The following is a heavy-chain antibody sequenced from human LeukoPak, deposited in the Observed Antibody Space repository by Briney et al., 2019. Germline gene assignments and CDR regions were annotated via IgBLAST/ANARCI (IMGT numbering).Heavy chain of an antibody. CDR2: ITHSGST. CDR1: GGSFSGYY. D-gene: IGHD3-3*01. CDR3: ARARNYDFWSGYYWVVHWFDP. Sequence: SETLSLTCAVYGGSFSGYYWSWIRQPPGKGLEWIGEITHSGSTNYNPSLKSRVTISVDTSKNQLSLKLSSVTAADTAVYYCARARNYDFWSGYYWVVHWFDPWGQGTLVTVSS. J-gene: IGHJ5*02. V-gene: IGHV4-34*01.